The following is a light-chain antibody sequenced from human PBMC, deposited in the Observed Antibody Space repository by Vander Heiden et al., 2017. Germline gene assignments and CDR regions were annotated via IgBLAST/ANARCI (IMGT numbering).Light chain of an antibody. CDR2: EAS. V-gene: IGKV3-11*01. Sequence: IVLTQSPATLSSSPGERATLTCRASQSVSSDVAWYQQKPGQAPRLLIYEASNRATGIPARFSGSGSGTDFTLTISSLEPEDFAVYYCQQRSNWPTFGQGTKLEIK. CDR3: QQRSNWPT. CDR1: QSVSSD. J-gene: IGKJ2*01.